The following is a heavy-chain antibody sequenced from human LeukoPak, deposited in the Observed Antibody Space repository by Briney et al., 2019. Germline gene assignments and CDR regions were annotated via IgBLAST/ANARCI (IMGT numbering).Heavy chain of an antibody. CDR2: INPNSGGT. CDR1: GYTFTGYY. D-gene: IGHD4-17*01. J-gene: IGHJ6*03. CDR3: ARGTTLTTLPYYYYCRDV. V-gene: IGHV1-2*02. Sequence: ASVKVSCKASGYTFTGYYMHWVRQAPGQGLEWMGWINPNSGGTNYAQKFQGRVTMTRDTSISTAYMELSRLRSDDTAVYYCARGTTLTTLPYYYYCRDVWGEGTTDTVSS.